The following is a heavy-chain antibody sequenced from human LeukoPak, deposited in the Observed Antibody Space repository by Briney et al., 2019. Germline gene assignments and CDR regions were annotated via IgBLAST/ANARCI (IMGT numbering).Heavy chain of an antibody. CDR2: IYPGDSDT. D-gene: IGHD3-9*01. CDR3: ARQTTTGYYPYYFDY. Sequence: GESLKISCKGSGYSFTSHWIGWVRQMPGKGLEWMGIIYPGDSDTRYSPSFQGQVTISADKSISTAYLQWSSLKASDTAMYYCARQTTTGYYPYYFDYWGQGTLVTVSS. V-gene: IGHV5-51*01. J-gene: IGHJ4*02. CDR1: GYSFTSHW.